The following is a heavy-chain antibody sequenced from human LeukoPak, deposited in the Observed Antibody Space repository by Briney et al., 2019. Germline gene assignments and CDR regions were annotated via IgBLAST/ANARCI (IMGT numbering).Heavy chain of an antibody. V-gene: IGHV3-7*01. D-gene: IGHD1-26*01. J-gene: IGHJ5*02. CDR2: IKQVGSQK. CDR1: GFTFSSYW. Sequence: GGSLRLSCAASGFTFSSYWMSWVRQAPGKGLEWVPIIKQVGSQKYYVDSVKGRLTISRDNDKNSLYLQMNSLRAEDTAVYYCARSSSVSGSYYHWGQRTLVTVSS. CDR3: ARSSSVSGSYYH.